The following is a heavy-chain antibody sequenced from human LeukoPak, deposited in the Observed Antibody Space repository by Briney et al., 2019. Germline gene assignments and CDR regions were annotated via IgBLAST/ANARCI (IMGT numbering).Heavy chain of an antibody. Sequence: GESLKISRKTSGYPFTAYWIGWVRQMPGKGLEWMGIIYPGDSDTIYRPSFQGQVTISADKSISTAYLQWNSLKASDTAMYYCARLAVAGLDFWGQGTLVTVSS. V-gene: IGHV5-51*01. CDR2: IYPGDSDT. CDR3: ARLAVAGLDF. J-gene: IGHJ4*02. D-gene: IGHD6-19*01. CDR1: GYPFTAYW.